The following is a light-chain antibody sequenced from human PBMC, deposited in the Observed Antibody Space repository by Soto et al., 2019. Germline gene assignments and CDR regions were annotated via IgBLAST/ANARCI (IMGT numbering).Light chain of an antibody. CDR3: QQRNSYPRT. CDR1: HGINIF. Sequence: DIQLTQSPSFLSASVGDRVTITCRASHGINIFLAWFQQKPGKAPNLLISAASTLQSGVPSRFSGSGSETDFNLRITSLQPEDSATYYCQQRNSYPRTCGRGTKVEIK. CDR2: AAS. V-gene: IGKV1-9*01. J-gene: IGKJ2*01.